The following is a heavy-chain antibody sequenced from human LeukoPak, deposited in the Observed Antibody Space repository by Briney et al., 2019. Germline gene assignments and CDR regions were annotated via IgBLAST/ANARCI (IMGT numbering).Heavy chain of an antibody. CDR2: IYSGGST. V-gene: IGHV3-53*01. CDR1: GFTFSSYA. D-gene: IGHD1-26*01. J-gene: IGHJ4*02. Sequence: GGSLRLSCAASGFTFSSYAMNWVRQAPGKGLEWVSVIYSGGSTYYADSVKGRFTISRDNSKNTLYLQMNSLRAEDTAVYYCARGSHTNWGQGTLVTVSS. CDR3: ARGSHTN.